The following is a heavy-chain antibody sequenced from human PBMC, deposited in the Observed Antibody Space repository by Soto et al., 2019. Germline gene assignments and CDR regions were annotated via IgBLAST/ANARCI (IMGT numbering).Heavy chain of an antibody. J-gene: IGHJ5*01. CDR3: VRVAGSASWYETDS. Sequence: SEPLSLTCAVSGYSISSGYYWGWIRQPPGKGLEWLGTTYYGASSYYNPSLRSRITILLDASTNQLSLKLSSVTAADTAVYFCVRVAGSASWYETDSWGQGILVTVSS. CDR2: TYYGASS. CDR1: GYSISSGYY. D-gene: IGHD6-13*01. V-gene: IGHV4-38-2*01.